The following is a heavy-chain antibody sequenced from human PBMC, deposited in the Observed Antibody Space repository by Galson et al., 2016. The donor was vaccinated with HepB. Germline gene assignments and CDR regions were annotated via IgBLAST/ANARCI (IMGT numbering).Heavy chain of an antibody. V-gene: IGHV5-10-1*01. CDR2: IDPSDSQT. CDR3: ARHYSSSERFDFDY. CDR1: GYSFTTYW. Sequence: QSGAEVKKPGESLRISCPGSGYSFTTYWISWVRQMPGKGLEWMGRIDPSDSQTNYSPSFQGHVTISGDKSTRTAYLQWSSLKASDTAIYYWARHYSSSERFDFDYWGQGTLITVSS. D-gene: IGHD6-6*01. J-gene: IGHJ4*02.